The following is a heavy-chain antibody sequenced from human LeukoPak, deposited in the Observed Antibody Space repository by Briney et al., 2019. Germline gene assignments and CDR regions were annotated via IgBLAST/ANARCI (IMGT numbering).Heavy chain of an antibody. CDR2: IYSSGDT. D-gene: IGHD2-2*01. CDR3: ARGPPACSTNCYGYLDY. V-gene: IGHV3-53*01. J-gene: IGHJ4*02. Sequence: PGGSLRLSCAASGFTVSGKYMSWVRQAPGKGLEWIPLIYSSGDTYYPDSVRGRFTISRDTSKNTLYLQMNSLRAEDTAVYYCARGPPACSTNCYGYLDYWGQGTLVTVSS. CDR1: GFTVSGKY.